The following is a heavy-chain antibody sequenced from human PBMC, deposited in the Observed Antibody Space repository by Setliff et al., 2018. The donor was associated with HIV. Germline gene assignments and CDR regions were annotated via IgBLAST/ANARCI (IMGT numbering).Heavy chain of an antibody. CDR3: AKDSSAYFLSGPRRAFDI. CDR1: GFTFSSYA. Sequence: PGGSLRLSCAASGFTFSSYAMSWVRQAPGKGLEWVSGISGSGSSTYYADSVEGRFTMSRDNPKNTLYLQMNSLRAEDTALYYCAKDSSAYFLSGPRRAFDIWGQGTMVTVSS. J-gene: IGHJ3*02. CDR2: ISGSGSST. D-gene: IGHD3-22*01. V-gene: IGHV3-23*01.